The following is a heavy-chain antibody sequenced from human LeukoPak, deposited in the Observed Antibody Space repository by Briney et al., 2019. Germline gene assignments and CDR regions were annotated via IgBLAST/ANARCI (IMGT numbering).Heavy chain of an antibody. V-gene: IGHV4-39*01. Sequence: SETLSLTYTVSGGSISSGSFWGWIRRPPGKGLEWIGHIFYSGSTHYNPSLKSRVTLSVDTSDNQFSLRLTSVSAADTAIYYCARRGITYSTSYFDSWGQGILVTVSP. CDR2: IFYSGST. J-gene: IGHJ4*02. CDR3: ARRGITYSTSYFDS. CDR1: GGSISSGSF. D-gene: IGHD6-13*01.